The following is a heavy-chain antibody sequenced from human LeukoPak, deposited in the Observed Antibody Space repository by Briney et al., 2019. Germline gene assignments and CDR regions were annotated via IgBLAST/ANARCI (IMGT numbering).Heavy chain of an antibody. J-gene: IGHJ4*02. V-gene: IGHV4-61*01. Sequence: SETLSLTCTVSGGSVSSGSYYWSWIRQPPGTGLEWIGYIYYSGSTNYNPSLKSRVTISVDTSKNQFSLKLSSVTAADTAVYYCARAMITFGGVIDTFDYWGQGTLVTVSS. CDR2: IYYSGST. CDR1: GGSVSSGSYY. CDR3: ARAMITFGGVIDTFDY. D-gene: IGHD3-16*02.